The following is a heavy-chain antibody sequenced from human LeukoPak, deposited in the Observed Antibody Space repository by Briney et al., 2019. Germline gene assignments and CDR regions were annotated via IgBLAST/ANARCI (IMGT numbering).Heavy chain of an antibody. V-gene: IGHV3-23*01. CDR1: GFTFSSYT. CDR3: ATGWGGDDY. J-gene: IGHJ4*02. D-gene: IGHD3-16*01. CDR2: ISGSGGST. Sequence: GGSLRLSCAASGFTFSSYTMSWVRQAPGKGLEWVSAISGSGGSTYYADSVKGRFTISRDNSKNTLYLQMYSLRAEDTAVYYCATGWGGDDYWGQGTLVTVSS.